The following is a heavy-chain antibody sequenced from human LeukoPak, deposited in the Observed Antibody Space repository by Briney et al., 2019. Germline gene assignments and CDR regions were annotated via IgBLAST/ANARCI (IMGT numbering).Heavy chain of an antibody. CDR2: INSDGSST. J-gene: IGHJ4*02. CDR1: GFTFSSYW. CDR3: ARDRDFWSGYPDY. D-gene: IGHD3-3*01. V-gene: IGHV3-74*01. Sequence: PGGSLRLSYAASGFTFSSYWMHWVRQAPGKGLVWVSRINSDGSSTSYADSVKGRFTISRDNAKNTLYLQMNSLRAEDTAVYYCARDRDFWSGYPDYWGQGTLVTVSS.